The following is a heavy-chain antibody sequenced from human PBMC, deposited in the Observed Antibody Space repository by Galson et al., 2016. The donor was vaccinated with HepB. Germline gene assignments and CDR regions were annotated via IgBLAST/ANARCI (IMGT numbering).Heavy chain of an antibody. CDR3: RGNWGSSVDY. J-gene: IGHJ4*02. Sequence: SLRLSCAASGFTPGFTFSHEAMHWVRQAPGKGLEWVANIKQDGSGKYYVDSVKGRFTISRDNAKNSLYLQMNSLRAEDTAVYYCRGNWGSSVDYWGQGTLVTVSS. D-gene: IGHD7-27*01. V-gene: IGHV3-7*01. CDR1: GFTPGFTFSHEA. CDR2: IKQDGSGK.